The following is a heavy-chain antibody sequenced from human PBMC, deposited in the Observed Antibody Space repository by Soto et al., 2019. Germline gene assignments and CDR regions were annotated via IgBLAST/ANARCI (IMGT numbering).Heavy chain of an antibody. J-gene: IGHJ6*02. V-gene: IGHV5-51*01. Sequence: PGESLKISCKGSAYTFTGYWIGWVRQMPGKGLEWMGIIYSGDSDTRYSPSFQGQVTISADKSTTTAYLQLNSVTPEDTAVYYCAREGGNRYYYYGMDVWGQGTTVTVSS. CDR2: IYSGDSDT. D-gene: IGHD1-26*01. CDR3: AREGGNRYYYYGMDV. CDR1: AYTFTGYW.